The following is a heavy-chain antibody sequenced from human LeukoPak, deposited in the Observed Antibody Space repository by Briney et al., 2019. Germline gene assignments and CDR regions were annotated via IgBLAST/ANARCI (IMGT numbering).Heavy chain of an antibody. CDR3: ARHLWRELRPDY. CDR1: GGSFSGYY. Sequence: SETLSLTCAVYGGSFSGYYWSWIRQPPGKGLEWIGEINHSGSTNYNPSLKSRVTISVDTSKNQFSLKLSSVTAADTAVYYCARHLWRELRPDYWGQGTLVTVSS. J-gene: IGHJ4*02. D-gene: IGHD1-26*01. CDR2: INHSGST. V-gene: IGHV4-34*01.